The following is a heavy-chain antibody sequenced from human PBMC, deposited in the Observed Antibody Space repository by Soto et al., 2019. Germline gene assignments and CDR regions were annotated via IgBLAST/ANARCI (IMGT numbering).Heavy chain of an antibody. CDR2: IGYDGSNK. J-gene: IGHJ4*02. CDR1: GFTFSSYG. Sequence: QVQLVESGGGVVQPGRSLRLSCAASGFTFSSYGMHWVRQAPGKGLEWVAVIGYDGSNKYYADSVKGRFTISRDNSKNKLYLQLNRQRAEHTAEYYGASEGAGSHNPLDYWGQGTLVTVSS. V-gene: IGHV3-33*01. CDR3: ASEGAGSHNPLDY. D-gene: IGHD6-19*01.